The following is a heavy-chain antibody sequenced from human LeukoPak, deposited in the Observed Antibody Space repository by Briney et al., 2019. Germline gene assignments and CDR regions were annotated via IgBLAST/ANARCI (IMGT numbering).Heavy chain of an antibody. CDR3: ARELKGYYYYGMDV. CDR1: GFTFSSYW. Sequence: GGSLRLSCAASGFTFSSYWMTWVRQAPGKGLEWVSSISSSSSYIYYADSVKGRFTISRDNAKNSLYLQMNSLRAEDTAVYYCARELKGYYYYGMDVWGQGTTVTVSS. V-gene: IGHV3-21*01. CDR2: ISSSSSYI. J-gene: IGHJ6*02.